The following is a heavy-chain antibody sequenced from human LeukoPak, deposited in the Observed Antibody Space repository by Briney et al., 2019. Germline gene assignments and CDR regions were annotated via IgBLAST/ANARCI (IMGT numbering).Heavy chain of an antibody. CDR3: TTVYDSSGYRFDP. Sequence: PGGSLRLSCAASGFTFSNAWMSWVPQAPGKGLEWVGRIKSETDGGTTDYATPVKGRFTISRDDSENTLFLQMNSLKTEDTAVYYCTTVYDSSGYRFDPWGQGTLVTVSS. J-gene: IGHJ5*02. CDR1: GFTFSNAW. CDR2: IKSETDGGTT. V-gene: IGHV3-15*01. D-gene: IGHD3-22*01.